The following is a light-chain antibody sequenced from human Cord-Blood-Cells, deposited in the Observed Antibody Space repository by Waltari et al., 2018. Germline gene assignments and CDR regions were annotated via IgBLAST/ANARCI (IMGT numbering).Light chain of an antibody. Sequence: QSALTQPPSASGSPGQSVTISCTGTNSDVGGYNYVSWYQQHPGKAPKLMIYEVSKRPSGVPDRFSGSKSGNTASLTVSGLQAEDEADYYCSSYAGSNNLYVFGTGTKVTVL. V-gene: IGLV2-8*01. J-gene: IGLJ1*01. CDR3: SSYAGSNNLYV. CDR2: EVS. CDR1: NSDVGGYNY.